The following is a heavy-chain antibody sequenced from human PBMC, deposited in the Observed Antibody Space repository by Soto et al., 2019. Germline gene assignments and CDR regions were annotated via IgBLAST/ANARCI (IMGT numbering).Heavy chain of an antibody. V-gene: IGHV6-1*01. CDR1: GDSVSSNSAA. Sequence: QVQLQQSGPGLVKPSQTLSLTCAISGDSVSSNSAAWNWIRQSPSRGLEWLGRTYYRSKWYNDYAVSVKSRITINPDTSKNQFSLQLNSVTPEDTAVYYCARDHRYCSSTSCPLGFDPWGQGTLVTVSS. D-gene: IGHD2-2*01. J-gene: IGHJ5*02. CDR2: TYYRSKWYN. CDR3: ARDHRYCSSTSCPLGFDP.